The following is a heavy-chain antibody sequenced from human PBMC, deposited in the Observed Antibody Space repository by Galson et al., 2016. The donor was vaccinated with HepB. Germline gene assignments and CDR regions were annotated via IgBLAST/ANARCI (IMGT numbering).Heavy chain of an antibody. V-gene: IGHV3-33*01. CDR1: GITFSKSA. Sequence: SLRLSCAASGITFSKSAMHWVRQAPGKGLEWLAVIWFDGSNENYGDSVKGRFTISRDNSKDTLYMQINSLRPEDTATYFCARQLVTDGYPFDIWGQGTLVAVSP. CDR3: ARQLVTDGYPFDI. D-gene: IGHD5-24*01. CDR2: IWFDGSNE. J-gene: IGHJ1*01.